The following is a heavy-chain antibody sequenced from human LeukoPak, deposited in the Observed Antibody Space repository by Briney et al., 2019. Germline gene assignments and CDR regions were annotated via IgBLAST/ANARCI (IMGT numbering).Heavy chain of an antibody. CDR2: TYYRSKWYN. D-gene: IGHD3-22*01. J-gene: IGHJ4*02. CDR3: AQTEGDYYDSSGYYYK. Sequence: SQTLSLTCAISGDSVSSNSAAWNWIRQSPSRGLEWLGRTYYRSKWYNDYAVSVKSRITINPDTSKNQFSLQLNSVTPEDTAVYYCAQTEGDYYDSSGYYYKWGQGTLVTVSS. V-gene: IGHV6-1*01. CDR1: GDSVSSNSAA.